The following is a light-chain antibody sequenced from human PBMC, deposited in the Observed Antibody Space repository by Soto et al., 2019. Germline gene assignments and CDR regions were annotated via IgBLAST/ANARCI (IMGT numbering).Light chain of an antibody. CDR1: RSNIGRNT. CDR3: AAWDDGLSAVV. CDR2: YSN. V-gene: IGLV1-44*01. J-gene: IGLJ2*01. Sequence: QSVLTQPPSASGTPGQRVTISCSGSRSNIGRNTVNWYQQLPGTAPKLLIYYSNQRPSGVPDRFSGATSGTSASLAISGLQSEDEADYYCAAWDDGLSAVVFGGGTKLTVL.